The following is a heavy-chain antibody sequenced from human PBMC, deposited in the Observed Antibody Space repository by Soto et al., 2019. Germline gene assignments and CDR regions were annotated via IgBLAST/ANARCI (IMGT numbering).Heavy chain of an antibody. CDR3: VREVMYSPSRGFPIIN. J-gene: IGHJ4*02. V-gene: IGHV4-31*03. CDR2: IFHSGST. Sequence: QVQLQESGPGLVKPSQTLSVTCTVSGDAIGNGDYYWTWIRQHPGKALEWLGNIFHSGSTYSNPSRKSRVTISLDTSNIMFILRLTSVTAADTAVYYCVREVMYSPSRGFPIINWGQGTLVTVSS. CDR1: GDAIGNGDYY. D-gene: IGHD2-21*01.